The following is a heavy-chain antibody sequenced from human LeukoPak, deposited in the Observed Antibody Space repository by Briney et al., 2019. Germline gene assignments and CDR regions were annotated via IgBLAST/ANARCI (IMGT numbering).Heavy chain of an antibody. CDR3: ARGPYGDYYFDY. D-gene: IGHD4-17*01. J-gene: IGHJ4*02. V-gene: IGHV1-46*01. CDR1: GYTFTSYY. Sequence: GASVEVSCKASGYTFTSYYMHWVRQAPGQGLEWMGIINPSGGSTSYAQKFQGRVTMTRDTSTSTVYVELSSLRSEDTAVYYCARGPYGDYYFDYWGQGTLVTVSS. CDR2: INPSGGST.